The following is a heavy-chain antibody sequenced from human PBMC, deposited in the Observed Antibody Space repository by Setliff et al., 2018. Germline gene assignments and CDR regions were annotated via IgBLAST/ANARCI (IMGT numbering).Heavy chain of an antibody. J-gene: IGHJ4*02. D-gene: IGHD3-10*01. V-gene: IGHV1-69*13. CDR2: IIPMFGTA. CDR3: AARCSSTSCRYYYGSGSSVPFDY. CDR1: GGTFSSYA. Sequence: SVKVSCKASGGTFSSYAISWVRQAPGQGLEWMGGIIPMFGTANYAQKFQGRVAITADESTSTAYMELSSLRSEDTAVYYCAARCSSTSCRYYYGSGSSVPFDYWGQGTLVTVS.